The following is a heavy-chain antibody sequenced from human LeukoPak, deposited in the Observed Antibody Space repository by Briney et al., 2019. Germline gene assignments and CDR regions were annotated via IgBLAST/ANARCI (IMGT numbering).Heavy chain of an antibody. J-gene: IGHJ4*02. CDR3: AKGPYDYGDYYY. CDR1: GFTFSSYG. Sequence: PTGGSLSLSCAGSGFTFSSYGLPWLRQAPGKGLEWVAFIWYDGSNKYYADSVRGRITISRDKSKNTLYLQMNSLRAEDTAVYYCAKGPYDYGDYYYWGQGTLVTVSS. D-gene: IGHD4-17*01. CDR2: IWYDGSNK. V-gene: IGHV3-30*02.